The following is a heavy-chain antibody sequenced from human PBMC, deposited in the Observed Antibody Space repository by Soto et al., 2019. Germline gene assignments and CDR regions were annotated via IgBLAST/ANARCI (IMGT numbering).Heavy chain of an antibody. CDR3: ARVLGTTVTNGFDY. D-gene: IGHD4-17*01. CDR2: INPNSGGT. Sequence: ASVKVSCKASGYTFTGYYMHRVRQAPGQGLEWMGRINPNSGGTNYAQKFQGWVTMTRDTSISTAYMELSRLRSDDTAVYYCARVLGTTVTNGFDYWGRGTLVTVSS. V-gene: IGHV1-2*04. J-gene: IGHJ4*02. CDR1: GYTFTGYY.